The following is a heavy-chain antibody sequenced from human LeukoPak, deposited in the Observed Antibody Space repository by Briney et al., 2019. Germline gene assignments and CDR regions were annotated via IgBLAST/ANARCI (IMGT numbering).Heavy chain of an antibody. CDR2: ISSSSSYI. Sequence: AGGSLRLSCAASGFTFSSYSMNWVRQAPGKGLEWVTSISSSSSYIYCADSVKGRFTISRDNAKNSLYLQMNSLRAEDTAVYYCARDPALVRGVLALDYWGQGTLVTVSS. CDR3: ARDPALVRGVLALDY. J-gene: IGHJ4*02. D-gene: IGHD3-10*01. CDR1: GFTFSSYS. V-gene: IGHV3-21*01.